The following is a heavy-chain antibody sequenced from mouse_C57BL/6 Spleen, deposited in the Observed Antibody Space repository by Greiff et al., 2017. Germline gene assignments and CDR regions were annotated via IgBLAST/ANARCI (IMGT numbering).Heavy chain of an antibody. CDR1: GFTFSSYG. J-gene: IGHJ2*01. V-gene: IGHV5-6*01. CDR3: ARGGFSFDY. CDR2: ISSGGSYT. Sequence: EVQLQESGGDLVKPGGSLKLSCAASGFTFSSYGMSWVRQTPDKRLEWVATISSGGSYTYYPDSVKGRFTISRDNAKNTLYLQMSSLKSEDTAMYYCARGGFSFDYWGQGTTLTVSS.